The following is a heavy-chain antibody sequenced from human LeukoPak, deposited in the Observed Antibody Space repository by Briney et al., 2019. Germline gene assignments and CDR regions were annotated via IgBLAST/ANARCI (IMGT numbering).Heavy chain of an antibody. CDR2: IYYSGST. Sequence: SETLSLTRTVSGGSISSSSYYWGWIRQPPGKGLEWIGSIYYSGSTYYNPSLKSRVTISVDTSKNQFSLKLSSVTAADTAVYYCARVPPFDSSGYADYWGQGTLVTVSS. CDR3: ARVPPFDSSGYADY. V-gene: IGHV4-39*07. J-gene: IGHJ4*02. CDR1: GGSISSSSYY. D-gene: IGHD3-22*01.